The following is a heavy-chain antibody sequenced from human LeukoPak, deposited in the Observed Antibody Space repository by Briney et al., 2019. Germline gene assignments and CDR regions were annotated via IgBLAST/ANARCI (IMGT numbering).Heavy chain of an antibody. J-gene: IGHJ6*02. CDR2: IYSGGST. Sequence: GGSLRLSCAASGFIVSKNYLSWVRQAPGKGLEWVSTIYSGGSTYYADSVKGRFTISRDDSRETVYLQMNTLRVEDTAVYFCARDGDSGWYPYYYYGMDVWGQGTTVTVSS. CDR1: GFIVSKNY. V-gene: IGHV3-66*01. D-gene: IGHD6-19*01. CDR3: ARDGDSGWYPYYYYGMDV.